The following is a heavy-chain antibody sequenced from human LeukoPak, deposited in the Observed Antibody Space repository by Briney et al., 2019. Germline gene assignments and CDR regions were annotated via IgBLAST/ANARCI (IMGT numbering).Heavy chain of an antibody. J-gene: IGHJ4*02. Sequence: ASVKVSCKASGYTFTGYYMHWARQAPGQGLEWMGWINPNSGGTNYAQKFQGRVTMTRDTSISTAYMELSRLRSDDTAVYYCARARYYDSSGYYGPTDYWGQGTLVTVSS. D-gene: IGHD3-22*01. V-gene: IGHV1-2*02. CDR1: GYTFTGYY. CDR3: ARARYYDSSGYYGPTDY. CDR2: INPNSGGT.